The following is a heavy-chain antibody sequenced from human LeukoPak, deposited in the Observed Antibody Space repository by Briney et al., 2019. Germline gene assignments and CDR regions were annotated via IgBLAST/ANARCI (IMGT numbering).Heavy chain of an antibody. J-gene: IGHJ4*02. CDR2: IYYSGST. CDR3: ARQVVVNSKYFDY. CDR1: GGSISSSSYY. D-gene: IGHD3-22*01. V-gene: IGHV4-39*01. Sequence: SETLSLTCTVSGGSISSSSYYWGWIRQPPGKGLEWIGSIYYSGSTYYNPSLKSRVTISVDTSKNQFSLKLSSVTAADTAVYYCARQVVVNSKYFDYWGQGTLVTVSS.